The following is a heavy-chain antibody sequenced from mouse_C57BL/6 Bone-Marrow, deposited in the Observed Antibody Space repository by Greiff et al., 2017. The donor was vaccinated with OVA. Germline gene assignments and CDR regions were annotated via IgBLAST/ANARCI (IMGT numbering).Heavy chain of an antibody. CDR3: AREGIYYDYGAGYAMDY. CDR1: GFTFSSYA. J-gene: IGHJ4*01. Sequence: EVKLMESGGGLVKPGGSLKLSCAASGFTFSSYAMSWVRQTPEKRLEWVATISDGGSYTYYPDNVKGRFTISRDNAKNNLYLQMSHLKSEDTAMYYCAREGIYYDYGAGYAMDYWGQGTSVTVSS. V-gene: IGHV5-4*01. CDR2: ISDGGSYT. D-gene: IGHD2-4*01.